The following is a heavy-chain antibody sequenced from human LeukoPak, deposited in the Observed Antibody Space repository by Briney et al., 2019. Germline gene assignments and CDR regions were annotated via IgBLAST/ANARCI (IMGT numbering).Heavy chain of an antibody. CDR1: GFTFSSYA. V-gene: IGHV3-23*01. CDR3: ATLDSGSYFDVRR. J-gene: IGHJ4*02. D-gene: IGHD1-26*01. CDR2: ISSSGGST. Sequence: GGSLRLSCAASGFTFSSYAMNWVRQAPGKGLEWASSISSSGGSTYYADSVKGRFTISRDNSKNTLYLQMNSLRAEDTAVYYCATLDSGSYFDVRRWGQGTLVTVSS.